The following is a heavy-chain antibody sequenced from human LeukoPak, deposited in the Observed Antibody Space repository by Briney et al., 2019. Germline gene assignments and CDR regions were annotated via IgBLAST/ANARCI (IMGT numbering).Heavy chain of an antibody. V-gene: IGHV1-69*13. CDR1: GGTFSSYA. D-gene: IGHD6-13*01. J-gene: IGHJ4*02. CDR3: ARGYEAAARDIGY. CDR2: IIPIFGTA. Sequence: SVKVSCTASGGTFSSYAISWVRQAPGQGLEWMGGIIPIFGTANYAQKFQGRVTITADESTSTAYMEPSSLRSEDTAVYYCARGYEAAARDIGYWGQGTLVTVSS.